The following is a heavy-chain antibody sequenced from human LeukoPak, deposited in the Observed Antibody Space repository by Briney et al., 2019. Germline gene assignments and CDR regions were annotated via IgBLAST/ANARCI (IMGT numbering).Heavy chain of an antibody. CDR2: ISHDGNDQ. D-gene: IGHD2-2*01. Sequence: PGGSLRLSCAASGFTFSTYEMHWVGQAPGKGLEWVAVISHDGNDQYYGDSVKGRFTISRDNSKNALYLQMNSLRLEDTAVYYSARDRDCSRTSCFNAFDVWGQGTMAIVYS. V-gene: IGHV3-30*04. J-gene: IGHJ3*01. CDR3: ARDRDCSRTSCFNAFDV. CDR1: GFTFSTYE.